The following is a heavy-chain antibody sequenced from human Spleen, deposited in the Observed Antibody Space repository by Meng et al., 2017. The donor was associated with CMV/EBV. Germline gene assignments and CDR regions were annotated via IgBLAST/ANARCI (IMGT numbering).Heavy chain of an antibody. CDR1: GGTFSTYA. CDR2: MNPNSGNT. V-gene: IGHV1-8*02. Sequence: ASVKVSCKASGGTFSTYAITWVRQATGQVLEWMGWMNPNSGNTGYAQKFQGRVTMIRNTSISTAYMELNSLKSEDTAVYYCARGKGKNAFDIWGQGTMVTVSS. CDR3: ARGKGKNAFDI. D-gene: IGHD3-10*01. J-gene: IGHJ3*02.